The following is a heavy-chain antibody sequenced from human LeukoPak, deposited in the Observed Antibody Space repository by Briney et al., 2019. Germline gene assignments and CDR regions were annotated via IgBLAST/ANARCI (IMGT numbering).Heavy chain of an antibody. Sequence: PGGSLRLSCAASGFTFSSYGMHWVRQAPGKGLEWVAVIWYDGSNKYYADFVKGRFTISRDNSKNTLYLQMNSLRAEDTAVYYCAREDQGGYYDSSGPDYWGQGTLVTVSS. CDR2: IWYDGSNK. V-gene: IGHV3-33*01. D-gene: IGHD3-22*01. CDR1: GFTFSSYG. J-gene: IGHJ4*02. CDR3: AREDQGGYYDSSGPDY.